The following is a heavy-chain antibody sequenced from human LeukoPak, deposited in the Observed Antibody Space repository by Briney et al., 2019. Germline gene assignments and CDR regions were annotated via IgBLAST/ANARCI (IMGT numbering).Heavy chain of an antibody. J-gene: IGHJ4*02. D-gene: IGHD3-22*01. V-gene: IGHV4-39*01. CDR2: IYYSGST. CDR1: GGSISSSSYY. CDR3: ARQGGGYYYDSSGFSSLRDY. Sequence: SETLSLTCTVSGGSISSSSYYWGWIRQPPGKGLEWIGSIYYSGSTYYNPSLKSRVTISVDTPKNQFSLKLSSVTAADTAVYYCARQGGGYYYDSSGFSSLRDYWGQGTLVTVSS.